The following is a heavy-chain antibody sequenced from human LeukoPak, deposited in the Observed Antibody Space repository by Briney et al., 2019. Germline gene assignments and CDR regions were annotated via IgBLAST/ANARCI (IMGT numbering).Heavy chain of an antibody. Sequence: ASVKVSCKASGYTFTRYYMHWVRQAPGQGLEWMGIINPRGGSTSYAQKFQGRVTMTRDTSTSTVYVELSSLRSEDTAVYYCARDFLVTTVSTPDYWGQGTLVTVSS. J-gene: IGHJ4*02. CDR1: GYTFTRYY. V-gene: IGHV1-46*01. D-gene: IGHD4-11*01. CDR2: INPRGGST. CDR3: ARDFLVTTVSTPDY.